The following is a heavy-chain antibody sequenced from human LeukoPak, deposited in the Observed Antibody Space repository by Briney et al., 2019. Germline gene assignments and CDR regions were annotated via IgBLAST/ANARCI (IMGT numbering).Heavy chain of an antibody. CDR1: GYTFTSYG. J-gene: IGHJ5*02. V-gene: IGHV1-18*01. Sequence: ASVNVSCKASGYTFTSYGISWVRQAPGQGLEWMGWISAYNGNTNYAQKLQGRVTMTTDTSTSTAYMELRSLRSDDTAVYYCARGVGIAARPCWFDPWGQGTLVTVSS. CDR2: ISAYNGNT. D-gene: IGHD6-6*01. CDR3: ARGVGIAARPCWFDP.